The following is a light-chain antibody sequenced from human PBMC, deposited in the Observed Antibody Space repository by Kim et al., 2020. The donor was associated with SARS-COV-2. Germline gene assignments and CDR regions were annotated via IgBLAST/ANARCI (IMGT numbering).Light chain of an antibody. CDR1: QSVTND. V-gene: IGKV1-5*01. J-gene: IGKJ2*01. CDR2: DAS. CDR3: QQYLLWYT. Sequence: LSASVGDIVTITCRASQSVTNDLAWYHQKPGKAPKVLIHDASTLESGVPSRFSGSGSVTEFTLTINILQPYDFATYYCQQYLLWYTFGQGTKLEI.